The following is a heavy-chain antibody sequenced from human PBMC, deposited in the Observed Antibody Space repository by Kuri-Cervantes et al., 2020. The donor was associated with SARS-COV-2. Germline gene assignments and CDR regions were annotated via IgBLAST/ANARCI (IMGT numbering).Heavy chain of an antibody. J-gene: IGHJ4*02. CDR2: INPDGSYT. V-gene: IGHV3-74*01. D-gene: IGHD1-1*01. Sequence: GESLKISCAASGFTFSSNAMIWVRQAPGKGLVWVSRINPDGSYTNNADSVKGRFTLSRDNAKNMLFLQMNSLRAEDTAVYYCVRDGDHWNFDYWGQGTLVTVSS. CDR3: VRDGDHWNFDY. CDR1: GFTFSSNA.